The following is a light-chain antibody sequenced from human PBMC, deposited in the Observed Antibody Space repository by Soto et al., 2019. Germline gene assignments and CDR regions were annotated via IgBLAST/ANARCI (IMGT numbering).Light chain of an antibody. Sequence: QSVLTQPPSASGTPGQRVTISCSGSSSNIGSNTVNWYQQLPGTAPKLLIYSNNHRPSGVPDRFSGSKSGTSASLAISGLQSEDEADYYCSSYAGSNNFAVFGGGTKLTVL. V-gene: IGLV1-44*01. CDR1: SSNIGSNT. CDR3: SSYAGSNNFAV. J-gene: IGLJ3*02. CDR2: SNN.